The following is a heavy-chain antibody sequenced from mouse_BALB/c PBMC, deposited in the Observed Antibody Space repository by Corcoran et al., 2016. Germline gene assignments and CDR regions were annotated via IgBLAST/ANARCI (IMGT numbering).Heavy chain of an antibody. CDR2: IYPYNDNT. CDR3: AREVPGGYPFDY. J-gene: IGHJ2*01. CDR1: GYTFTSYV. V-gene: IGHV1S136*01. D-gene: IGHD2-2*01. Sequence: QLQQSGPELVKPGASVKMSCKASGYTFTSYVMHWVKLKPGQGLEWIGYIYPYNDNTKYSEEFKGKATLTSDKSSSTAYMELRSLTSEDSAVYYCAREVPGGYPFDYWGQGTTLTVS.